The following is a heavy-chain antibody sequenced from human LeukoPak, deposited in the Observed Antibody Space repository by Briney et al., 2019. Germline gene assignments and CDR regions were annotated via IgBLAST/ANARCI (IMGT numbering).Heavy chain of an antibody. J-gene: IGHJ4*02. CDR3: ARFGSGWSYFDY. V-gene: IGHV4-34*01. D-gene: IGHD6-19*01. Sequence: SETLSLTCAVYGGSFSGYYWSWIRQPPGKGLEWIGEINHSGSTNYNPSLKSRVTISVDTSKNQFSLKLNSVTAADTAVYYCARFGSGWSYFDYWGQGTLVTVSS. CDR1: GGSFSGYY. CDR2: INHSGST.